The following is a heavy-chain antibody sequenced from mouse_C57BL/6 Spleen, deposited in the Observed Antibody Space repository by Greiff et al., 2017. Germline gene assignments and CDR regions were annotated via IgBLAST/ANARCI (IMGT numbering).Heavy chain of an antibody. V-gene: IGHV5-16*01. CDR3: AREEDYAMDY. J-gene: IGHJ4*01. Sequence: EVKLVESEGGLVQPGRFLTLSCTVSGFSFSDYYMAWVRQVPEKGLEWVANINYDGSSNYYLDSLKSRFIISRDNAKNILYLQMSSLKSENTATYYGAREEDYAMDYWGQGTSVTVSS. CDR2: INYDGSSN. CDR1: GFSFSDYY.